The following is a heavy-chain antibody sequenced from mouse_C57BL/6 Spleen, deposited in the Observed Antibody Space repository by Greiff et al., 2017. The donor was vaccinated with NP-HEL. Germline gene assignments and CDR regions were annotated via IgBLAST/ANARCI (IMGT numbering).Heavy chain of an antibody. CDR2: IYPGDGDT. V-gene: IGHV1-80*01. D-gene: IGHD4-1*01. J-gene: IGHJ2*01. CDR3: AREDWRGNYFDY. CDR1: GYAFSSYW. Sequence: QVQLQQSGAELVKPGASVKISCKASGYAFSSYWMNWVKQRPGKGLEWLGQIYPGDGDTNYNGKFKGKATLTADKSSSTAYMQLSSLTSEDSAVYFCAREDWRGNYFDYWGQGTTLTVSS.